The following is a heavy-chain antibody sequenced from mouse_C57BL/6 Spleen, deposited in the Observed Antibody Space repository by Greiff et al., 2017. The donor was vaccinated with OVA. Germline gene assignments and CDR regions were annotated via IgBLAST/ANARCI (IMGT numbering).Heavy chain of an antibody. CDR1: GYTFTDHT. J-gene: IGHJ4*01. D-gene: IGHD1-1*01. CDR3: AREDYGSSYDYAMDY. CDR2: IYPRDGST. V-gene: IGHV1-78*01. Sequence: VKLMESDAELVKPGASVKISCKVSGYTFTDHTIHWMKQRPEQGLEWIGYIYPRDGSTKYNEKFKGKATLTADKSSSTAYMQLNSLTSEDSAVYFCAREDYGSSYDYAMDYWGQGTSVTVSS.